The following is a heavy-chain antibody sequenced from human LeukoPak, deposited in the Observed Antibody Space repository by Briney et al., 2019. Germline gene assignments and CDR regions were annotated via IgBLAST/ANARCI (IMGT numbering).Heavy chain of an antibody. V-gene: IGHV4-31*03. CDR2: NYYSGST. Sequence: SETLSLTCTVSGASISSGGYYWSWIRQHPGKGLEWIEYNYYSGSTYYNPSLRSRVTISLDTSKNQFSLKLSSVTAADTAVYYCARGGYGDYVLNWFDPWGQGTLVTVSS. D-gene: IGHD4-17*01. CDR3: ARGGYGDYVLNWFDP. CDR1: GASISSGGYY. J-gene: IGHJ5*02.